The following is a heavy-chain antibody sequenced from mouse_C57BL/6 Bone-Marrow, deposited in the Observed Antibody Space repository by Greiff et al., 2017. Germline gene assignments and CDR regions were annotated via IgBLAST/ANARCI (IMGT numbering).Heavy chain of an antibody. CDR1: GFSLTSYG. V-gene: IGHV2-2*01. CDR2: IWSGGSK. CDR3: ASYDYGVSRFAY. D-gene: IGHD2-4*01. J-gene: IGHJ3*01. Sequence: VQLQQSGPGLVQPSQSLSITCTVSGFSLTSYGVHWVRQSPGKGLEWLGVIWSGGSKDYNAAFISRLSISKDNPKSQVFFKMNSLQADDTAIYYCASYDYGVSRFAYWGQGTLVTVSA.